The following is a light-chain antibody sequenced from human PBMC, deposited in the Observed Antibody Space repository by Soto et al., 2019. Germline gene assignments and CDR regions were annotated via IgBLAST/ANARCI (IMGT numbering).Light chain of an antibody. Sequence: SLSAAAVSVTQGESGTLYCRASHSISDTLAWYQQKPGQAPRILIFGSSTRAPGIPARFSASGSETEFTLTITSLQSEDVIGDNCPEYKSLPSPFGQGTKL. CDR3: PEYKSLPSP. CDR1: HSISDT. V-gene: IGKV3-15*01. J-gene: IGKJ1*01. CDR2: GSS.